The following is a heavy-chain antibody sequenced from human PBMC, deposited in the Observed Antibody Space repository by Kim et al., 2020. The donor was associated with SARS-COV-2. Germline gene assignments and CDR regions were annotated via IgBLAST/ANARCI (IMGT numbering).Heavy chain of an antibody. CDR2: IYSGGSST. Sequence: GGSLRLSCAASGFTFSSYAMSWVRQAPGKGLEWVSVIYSGGSSTYYADSVKGRFTISRDNSKNTPYLQMNSLRAEDTAVYYCAKDAGYYGSGSSLGFDYWGQGTLVTVSS. J-gene: IGHJ4*02. CDR3: AKDAGYYGSGSSLGFDY. D-gene: IGHD3-10*01. V-gene: IGHV3-23*03. CDR1: GFTFSSYA.